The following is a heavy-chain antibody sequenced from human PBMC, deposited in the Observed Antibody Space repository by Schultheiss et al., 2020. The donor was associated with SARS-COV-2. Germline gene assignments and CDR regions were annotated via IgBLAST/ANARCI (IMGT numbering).Heavy chain of an antibody. CDR1: GGTFSSYA. CDR2: IIPIFGTA. CDR3: ARTLWRSSPYYYYGMDV. Sequence: SVKVSCKASGGTFSSYAISWVRQAPGQGLEWMGGIIPIFGTANYAQKFQGRVTITVDESTSTAYMELSSLRSEDTAVYYCARTLWRSSPYYYYGMDVWGQGTTVTVSS. D-gene: IGHD3-16*01. J-gene: IGHJ6*02. V-gene: IGHV1-69*13.